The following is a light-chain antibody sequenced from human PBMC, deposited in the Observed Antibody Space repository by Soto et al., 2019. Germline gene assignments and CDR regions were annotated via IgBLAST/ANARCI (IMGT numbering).Light chain of an antibody. Sequence: QSVLTQPASVSGSPGQSIIISCTGTNSDVGGYNYVSWYQQHPGEAPKLMIYEVTNRPSGVSTRFSGSKSGNTASLTISGLQAADEADYYCSSYTITNTWVFGGGTKVTVL. J-gene: IGLJ3*02. CDR3: SSYTITNTWV. V-gene: IGLV2-14*01. CDR1: NSDVGGYNY. CDR2: EVT.